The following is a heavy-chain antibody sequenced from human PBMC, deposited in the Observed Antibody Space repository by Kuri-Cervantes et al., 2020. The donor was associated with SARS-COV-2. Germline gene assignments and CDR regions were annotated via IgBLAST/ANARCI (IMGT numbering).Heavy chain of an antibody. V-gene: IGHV3-64*04. CDR2: ISSNGGST. D-gene: IGHD5-12*01. J-gene: IGHJ4*02. CDR3: ARDPNPNSGYDLADGFDY. Sequence: GESLKISCSASGFTFSSYAMHWVRQAPGKGLEYVSAISSNGGSTYYADSVKGRFTISRDNSKNTLYLQMNSLRAEDTAVYYCARDPNPNSGYDLADGFDYWGQGTLVTVSS. CDR1: GFTFSSYA.